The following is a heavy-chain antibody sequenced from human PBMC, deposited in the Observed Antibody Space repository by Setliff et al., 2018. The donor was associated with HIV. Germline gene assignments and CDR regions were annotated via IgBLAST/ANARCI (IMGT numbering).Heavy chain of an antibody. Sequence: SETLSLTCTVSGGSISSYYWSWIRQPPGKGLEWIGNIYYSGNTNYNPSFKSRVTISVDTSKNQFSLRVNSVTAAATAVYYCARSLVPSGYYYGRHAFDIWGQGTKVTVSS. CDR1: GGSISSYY. J-gene: IGHJ3*02. CDR3: ARSLVPSGYYYGRHAFDI. D-gene: IGHD3-22*01. CDR2: IYYSGNT. V-gene: IGHV4-59*08.